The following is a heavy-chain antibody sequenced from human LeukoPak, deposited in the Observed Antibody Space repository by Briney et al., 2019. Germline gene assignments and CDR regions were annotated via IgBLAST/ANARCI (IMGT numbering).Heavy chain of an antibody. J-gene: IGHJ4*02. CDR3: AKEKHNVGSYFDH. D-gene: IGHD1-14*01. Sequence: GGSLRLSCAASGSTFSFCGMHWVRQAPGKGLEWVAFIRYDGGTKLYADSVKGRVTISRDNSQNTLYLQMSSLRADDTAVYYCAKEKHNVGSYFDHWGQGTLVTVAS. V-gene: IGHV3-30*02. CDR2: IRYDGGTK. CDR1: GSTFSFCG.